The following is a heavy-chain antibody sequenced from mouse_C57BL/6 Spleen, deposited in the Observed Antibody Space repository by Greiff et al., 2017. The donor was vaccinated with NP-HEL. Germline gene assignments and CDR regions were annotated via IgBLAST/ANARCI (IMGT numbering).Heavy chain of an antibody. CDR1: GYTFTDYE. Sequence: VQLQQSGAELVRPGASVTLSCKASGYTFTDYEMHWVKPTPVHGLEWIGAIDPETGGTAYNQKFKGKAILTADKSSSTAYMELRSLTSEDSAVYYSTSANWDAMDYWGQGTSVTVSS. J-gene: IGHJ4*01. V-gene: IGHV1-15*01. CDR2: IDPETGGT. D-gene: IGHD4-1*01. CDR3: TSANWDAMDY.